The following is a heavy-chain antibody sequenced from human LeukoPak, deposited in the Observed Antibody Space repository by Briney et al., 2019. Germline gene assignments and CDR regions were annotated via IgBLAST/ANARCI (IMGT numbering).Heavy chain of an antibody. V-gene: IGHV3-33*01. D-gene: IGHD3-9*01. J-gene: IGHJ4*02. CDR2: IWYDGSNK. CDR3: ARSRSGVWLLGY. CDR1: GFTFSSYG. Sequence: GGSLRLSCAASGFTFSSYGMHWVRQAPGKGLEWVAVIWYDGSNKYYADSVKGRFTISRDNSKNTLNLQMNSLRAEDTAVYYCARSRSGVWLLGYWGQGTLVTVSS.